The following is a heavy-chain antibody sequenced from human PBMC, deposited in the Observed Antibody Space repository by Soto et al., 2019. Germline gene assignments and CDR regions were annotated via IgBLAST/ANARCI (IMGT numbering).Heavy chain of an antibody. CDR1: GYSFTSYW. Sequence: GESLKISCKGSGYSFTSYWIGWVRQMPGKGLEWMGIIYPGDSDTRYSPSFQGQVTISADKSISTAYLQWSSLKASDTAMYYCASWYYYDSSGYYGKNYYYYYGMDVWGQGTTVTVSS. D-gene: IGHD3-22*01. CDR3: ASWYYYDSSGYYGKNYYYYYGMDV. V-gene: IGHV5-51*01. J-gene: IGHJ6*02. CDR2: IYPGDSDT.